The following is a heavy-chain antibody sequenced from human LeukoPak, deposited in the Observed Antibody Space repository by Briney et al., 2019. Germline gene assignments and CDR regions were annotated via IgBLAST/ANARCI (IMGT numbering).Heavy chain of an antibody. Sequence: GGSLRLSCAAPVFTFSSYCMSSVRQAPGKGLEWVANIKQDGSGKSYVDSVKGRFTISRDNAKNSLYLQMNSLRAEDTAVYYYARGDFWSGYANEYWGQGTLALVS. CDR3: ARGDFWSGYANEY. J-gene: IGHJ4*02. V-gene: IGHV3-7*01. D-gene: IGHD3-3*01. CDR1: VFTFSSYC. CDR2: IKQDGSGK.